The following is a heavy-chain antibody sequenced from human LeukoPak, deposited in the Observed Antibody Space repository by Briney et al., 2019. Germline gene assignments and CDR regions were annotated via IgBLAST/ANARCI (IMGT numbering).Heavy chain of an antibody. CDR1: GGSISSSSYY. D-gene: IGHD2-8*01. J-gene: IGHJ6*03. V-gene: IGHV4-39*01. CDR2: IYYSGST. Sequence: PSETLSLTCTVSGGSISSSSYYWGWIRQPPGKGLEWIGSIYYSGSTYYNPSLKSQVTISVDTSKNQFSLKLSSVTAADTAVYYCARHGMLYYYYYMDVWGKGTTVTVSS. CDR3: ARHGMLYYYYYMDV.